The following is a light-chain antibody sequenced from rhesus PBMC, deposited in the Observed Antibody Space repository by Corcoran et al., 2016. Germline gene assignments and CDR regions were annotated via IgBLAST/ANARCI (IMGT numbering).Light chain of an antibody. J-gene: IGKJ2*01. CDR1: QGISSY. CDR3: LQHNSYPYS. CDR2: AAS. V-gene: IGKV1-28*01. Sequence: DIQMTQSPSSLSASVGDTVTITCRASQGISSYLNWFQQKPGKAPKLLIYAASSLESGVPSRFSGRGSGTEFTLTISSLQPEDFAAYYWLQHNSYPYSFGQGTKVEIK.